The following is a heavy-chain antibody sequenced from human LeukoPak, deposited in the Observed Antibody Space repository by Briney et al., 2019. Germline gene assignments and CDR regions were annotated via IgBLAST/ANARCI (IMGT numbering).Heavy chain of an antibody. V-gene: IGHV4-34*01. CDR1: GGSFSCYY. D-gene: IGHD3-10*01. Sequence: SEPLSLTCAVYGGSFSCYYWSWIRQPPGKRLEWIGEINHSGSTNYNPSLKSRVTISVDTSKNQFSLKLSSVTAADTAVYYCARGRAYGSGSYYRSPYNWFDPWGQGTLVTVSS. CDR2: INHSGST. J-gene: IGHJ5*02. CDR3: ARGRAYGSGSYYRSPYNWFDP.